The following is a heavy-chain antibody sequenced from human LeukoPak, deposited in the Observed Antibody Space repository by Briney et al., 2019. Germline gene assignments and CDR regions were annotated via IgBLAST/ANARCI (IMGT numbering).Heavy chain of an antibody. D-gene: IGHD3-22*01. V-gene: IGHV3-15*01. Sequence: GGSLRLSCAASGFTFSNAWMSWVRQAPGKGLEWVGRIKSKTDGWTTDYAAPVKGRFTISRDDSKNTLYLQMNSLKTEDTAVYYCTTDFRSSGYYYPPDAFDIWGQGTMVTVSS. CDR3: TTDFRSSGYYYPPDAFDI. CDR1: GFTFSNAW. J-gene: IGHJ3*02. CDR2: IKSKTDGWTT.